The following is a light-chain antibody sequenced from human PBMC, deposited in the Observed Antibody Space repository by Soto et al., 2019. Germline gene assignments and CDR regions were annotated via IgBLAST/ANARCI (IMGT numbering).Light chain of an antibody. J-gene: IGKJ1*01. CDR2: DAS. CDR3: HQYNYYRPT. Sequence: AIQWTHSPSSLSASVLDRVTVTFLASQGIGTYLFWYQQKRGKAPTVLIYDASSLEGGVPSRFSGSGSGTEFTLTISSLQPDDFATYYCHQYNYYRPTFGQGTKVDIK. V-gene: IGKV1D-13*01. CDR1: QGIGTY.